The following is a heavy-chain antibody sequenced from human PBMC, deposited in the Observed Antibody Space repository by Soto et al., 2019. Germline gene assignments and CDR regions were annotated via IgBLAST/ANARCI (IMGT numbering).Heavy chain of an antibody. D-gene: IGHD6-13*01. Sequence: GGSLRLSCAASGFTFSSYWMHWVRQAPGKGLVWVSRINSDGSSTSYADSVKGRFTISRDNAKNTLYLQMNSLRAEDTAVYYSAIQYIRSWYTYRDYYGWGVCRRGTTVTVAS. V-gene: IGHV3-74*01. J-gene: IGHJ6*02. CDR1: GFTFSSYW. CDR3: AIQYIRSWYTYRDYYGWGV. CDR2: INSDGSST.